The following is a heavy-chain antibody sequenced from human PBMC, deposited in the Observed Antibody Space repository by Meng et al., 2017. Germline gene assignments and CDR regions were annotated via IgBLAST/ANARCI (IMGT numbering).Heavy chain of an antibody. V-gene: IGHV3-23*01. D-gene: IGHD3/OR15-3a*01. J-gene: IGHJ4*02. CDR3: ARGLRIGPDY. CDR1: GFTFSSYS. Sequence: GGSLRLSCAASGFTFSSYSMNWVRQAPGKGLEWVSSISGSADSIYYADSVKGRFTISRDNSKNTLFLHMNSLRTGDTAVYYCARGLRIGPDYWGQGTLVTVSS. CDR2: ISGSADSI.